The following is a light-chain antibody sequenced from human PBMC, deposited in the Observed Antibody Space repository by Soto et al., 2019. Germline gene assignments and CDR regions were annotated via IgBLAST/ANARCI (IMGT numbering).Light chain of an antibody. CDR2: GAS. CDR3: QQYGSSLYT. J-gene: IGKJ2*01. V-gene: IGKV3-20*01. CDR1: QSVSSNY. Sequence: EIVLTQSPGTLSLSPGDRATLSCRASQSVSSNYLAWYQQNPGQAPSLLIYGASSSATGIPDRFSGSGSGTDFTLTISSLEPEEFAVYYCQQYGSSLYTFGQGTKLEIK.